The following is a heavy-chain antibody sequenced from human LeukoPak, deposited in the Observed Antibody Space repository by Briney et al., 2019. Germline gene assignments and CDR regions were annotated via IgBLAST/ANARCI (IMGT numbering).Heavy chain of an antibody. CDR1: GGTFRTYA. CDR3: ARDSITGTLGYYYYGMDV. J-gene: IGHJ6*02. CDR2: FIPIFGIA. V-gene: IGHV1-69*04. D-gene: IGHD1/OR15-1a*01. Sequence: SLRVSSTASGGTFRTYAISRVRQAPGQGLEWMGRFIPIFGIANYAQKFHGRVTITADKSTRTAYMELSSLRSEDTAVYYCARDSITGTLGYYYYGMDVWGQGTTVTVSS.